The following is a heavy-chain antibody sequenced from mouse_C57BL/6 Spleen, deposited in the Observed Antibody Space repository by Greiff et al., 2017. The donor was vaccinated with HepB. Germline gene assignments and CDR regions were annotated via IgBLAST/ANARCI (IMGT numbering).Heavy chain of an antibody. Sequence: QVQLQQPGAELVMPGASVKLSCKASGYTFTSYWMHWVKQRPGQGLEWIGEIDPSDSYTNYNQKFKGKSTLTVDKSSSTAYMQLSSLTSEDAAVYYCARRAQAYWYFDVWGTGTTVTVSS. CDR2: IDPSDSYT. D-gene: IGHD3-2*02. J-gene: IGHJ1*03. V-gene: IGHV1-69*01. CDR1: GYTFTSYW. CDR3: ARRAQAYWYFDV.